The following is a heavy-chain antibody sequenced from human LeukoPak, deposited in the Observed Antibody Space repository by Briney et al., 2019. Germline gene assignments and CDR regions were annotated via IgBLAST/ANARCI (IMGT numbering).Heavy chain of an antibody. CDR1: GGSISSSGYY. J-gene: IGHJ4*02. Sequence: PSETLSLTCTVSGGSISSSGYYWGWIRQPPGKGLEWIGSIYYSGSTYYNPSLKSRVTISVDTSKNQFSLKLSSVTAADTAVYYCARLAYYDILTGYYNRDYFDYWGQGTLVTVSS. V-gene: IGHV4-39*01. CDR3: ARLAYYDILTGYYNRDYFDY. CDR2: IYYSGST. D-gene: IGHD3-9*01.